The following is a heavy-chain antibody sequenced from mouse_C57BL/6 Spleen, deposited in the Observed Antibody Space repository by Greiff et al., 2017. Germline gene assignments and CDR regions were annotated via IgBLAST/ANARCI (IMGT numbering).Heavy chain of an antibody. V-gene: IGHV1-80*01. D-gene: IGHD1-1*01. CDR2: IYPGDGDT. Sequence: QVQLQQSGAELVKPGASVKISCKASGYAFSSSWMNWVKQRPGKGLEWIGQIYPGDGDTNYNGKFKGKATLTADKSSSTAYMQLSSLTSEDSAVYFCASYGSSYVGYFDVWGTGTTVTVSS. J-gene: IGHJ1*03. CDR1: GYAFSSSW. CDR3: ASYGSSYVGYFDV.